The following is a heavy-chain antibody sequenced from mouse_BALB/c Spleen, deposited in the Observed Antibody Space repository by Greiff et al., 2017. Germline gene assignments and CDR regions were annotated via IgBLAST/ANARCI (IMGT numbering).Heavy chain of an antibody. CDR3: ARDLYGYVYYAMDY. J-gene: IGHJ4*01. CDR2: ISDGGSYT. Sequence: EGQVVESGGGLVKPGGSLKLSCAASGFTFSDYYMYWVRQTPEKRLEWVATISDGGSYTYYPDSVKGRFTISRDNAKNNLYLQMSSLKSEDTAMYYCARDLYGYVYYAMDYWGQGTSVTVSS. CDR1: GFTFSDYY. D-gene: IGHD2-2*01. V-gene: IGHV5-4*02.